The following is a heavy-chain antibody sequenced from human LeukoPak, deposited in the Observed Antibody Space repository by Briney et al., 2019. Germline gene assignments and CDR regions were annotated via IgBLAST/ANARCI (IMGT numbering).Heavy chain of an antibody. CDR2: MNPNSGNT. J-gene: IGHJ3*02. CDR1: GYTFTSYY. D-gene: IGHD6-25*01. Sequence: ASVKVSCKASGYTFTSYYINWVRQAPGQGLEWMGWMNPNSGNTGYAQKFQGRVTMTRNTSISTAYMELSSLTSDDTAVYYCASFIAAAAPDAFDIWGQGKMVTVSS. CDR3: ASFIAAAAPDAFDI. V-gene: IGHV1-8*01.